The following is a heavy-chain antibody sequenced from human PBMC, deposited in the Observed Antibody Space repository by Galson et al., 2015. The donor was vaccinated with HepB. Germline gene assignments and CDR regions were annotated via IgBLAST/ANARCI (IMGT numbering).Heavy chain of an antibody. D-gene: IGHD4-17*01. V-gene: IGHV3-23*01. Sequence: SLRLSCAASGFTFSSYAMSWVRQAPGKGLEWVSAISGSGGSTYYADSVKGRFTISRDNSKNTLYLQMNSLRAEDTAVYYCTTWAVTQNAFDIWGQGTMVTVSS. CDR2: ISGSGGST. J-gene: IGHJ3*02. CDR1: GFTFSSYA. CDR3: TTWAVTQNAFDI.